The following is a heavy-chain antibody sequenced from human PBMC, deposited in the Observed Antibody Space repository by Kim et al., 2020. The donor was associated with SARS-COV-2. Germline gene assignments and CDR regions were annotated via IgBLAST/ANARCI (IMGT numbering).Heavy chain of an antibody. J-gene: IGHJ5*02. V-gene: IGHV3-21*01. CDR3: ARDRGLYSSSSWWFDP. CDR1: GFTFSSYS. Sequence: GGSLRLSCAASGFTFSSYSMNWVRQAPGKGLEWVSSISSSSNYIYYADSVKGRFTISRDNAKNTLYLQMNSLRAEDTAVYYCARDRGLYSSSSWWFDPWGQGTLVTVSS. CDR2: ISSSSNYI. D-gene: IGHD6-6*01.